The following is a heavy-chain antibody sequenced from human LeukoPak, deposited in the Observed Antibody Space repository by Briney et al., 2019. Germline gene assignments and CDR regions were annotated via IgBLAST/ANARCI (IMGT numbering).Heavy chain of an antibody. Sequence: GESLKISCKGYGYSFTNYWIGWVRQLPGKGLEWMGIIYPGDSDTRYSPSFQGQVTISADKSISTAYLQWSSLRASDTAMYYCAASLGGLRLGELSSWGQGTLVTVTS. D-gene: IGHD3-16*02. CDR3: AASLGGLRLGELSS. V-gene: IGHV5-51*01. CDR1: GYSFTNYW. J-gene: IGHJ5*02. CDR2: IYPGDSDT.